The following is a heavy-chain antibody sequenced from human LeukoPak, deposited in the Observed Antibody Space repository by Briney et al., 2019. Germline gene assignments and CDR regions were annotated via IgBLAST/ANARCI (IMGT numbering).Heavy chain of an antibody. V-gene: IGHV4-59*01. CDR1: GGSISSYY. CDR2: IYYSGST. CDR3: ARGALNWFDP. Sequence: SETLSLTCTVSGGSISSYYWSWIRQPPGKGLEWIGYIYYSGSTNYNPSLKSRVTISVDTSKNQFSLKLSSVTAADTAVYYCARGALNWFDPWGQGTLGHRLL. J-gene: IGHJ5*02.